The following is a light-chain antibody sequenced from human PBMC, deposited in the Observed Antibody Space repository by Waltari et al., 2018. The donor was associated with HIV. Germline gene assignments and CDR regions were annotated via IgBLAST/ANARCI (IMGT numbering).Light chain of an antibody. CDR2: DVS. CDR1: SSDVGGYNY. V-gene: IGLV2-23*02. Sequence: QSALTQPASVSGSPGQSITISCTGTSSDVGGYNYVSWYQQHPGKAPTLMIYDVSKRPSGVSNRFSGSKSGNTASLTISGLQAEDESDYYCCSYAGSSTFAVFGGGTKLTVL. CDR3: CSYAGSSTFAV. J-gene: IGLJ2*01.